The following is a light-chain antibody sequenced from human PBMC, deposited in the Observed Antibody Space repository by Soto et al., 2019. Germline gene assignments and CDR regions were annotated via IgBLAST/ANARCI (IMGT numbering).Light chain of an antibody. V-gene: IGKV3-15*01. CDR3: QHYRTS. Sequence: EIVMTQSPATLSVSPGERATLSCRASQSVSSNLAWYQQKPGQAPRLLIYGASTGATGIPARFSGRGSGTEFTLTISSLQSEDFAVYYCQHYRTSFGGGTRVEIK. CDR1: QSVSSN. CDR2: GAS. J-gene: IGKJ4*01.